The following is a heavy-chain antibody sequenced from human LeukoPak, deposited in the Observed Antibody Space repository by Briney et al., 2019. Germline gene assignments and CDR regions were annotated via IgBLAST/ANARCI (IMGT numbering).Heavy chain of an antibody. CDR2: ISGSGGST. D-gene: IGHD3-10*01. CDR3: AKDGTGGFWPNWFDP. Sequence: PGGSLRLSCAASGFTFSSYAMSWVRQAPGKGLERVSAISGSGGSTYYADSVKGRFTISRDNSKNTLYLQMNSLRAEDTAVYYCAKDGTGGFWPNWFDPWGQGTLVTVSS. CDR1: GFTFSSYA. J-gene: IGHJ5*02. V-gene: IGHV3-23*01.